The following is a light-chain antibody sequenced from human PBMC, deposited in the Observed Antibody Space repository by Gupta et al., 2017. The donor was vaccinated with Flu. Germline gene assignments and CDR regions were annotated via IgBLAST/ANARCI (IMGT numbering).Light chain of an antibody. CDR1: QSILYSSNHKNY. V-gene: IGKV4-1*01. CDR2: WAS. Sequence: DIVMTQSPDSLTVSLGERATINCKSSQSILYSSNHKNYLAWYQQKLGQPPKLLIYWASTRESGVPDRFSGRGSGTDFTLTISSLQAEDVAVYYCQQEDSSPKTFGHGTKVEIK. CDR3: QQEDSSPKT. J-gene: IGKJ1*01.